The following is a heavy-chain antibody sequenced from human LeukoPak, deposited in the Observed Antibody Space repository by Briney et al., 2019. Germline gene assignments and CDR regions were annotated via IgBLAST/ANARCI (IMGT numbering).Heavy chain of an antibody. CDR3: ARDQDPDYYGSGSYSTDAFDI. CDR2: INYSGNT. CDR1: GGSISTYY. J-gene: IGHJ3*02. V-gene: IGHV4-59*01. Sequence: ASETLSLTCTVSGGSISTYYWSWIRQPPGKGLEWIGYINYSGNTNYNPSLEGRVTISVDKSKNQFSLNLNSVTAADTAVYYCARDQDPDYYGSGSYSTDAFDIWGQGTMVTVSS. D-gene: IGHD3-10*01.